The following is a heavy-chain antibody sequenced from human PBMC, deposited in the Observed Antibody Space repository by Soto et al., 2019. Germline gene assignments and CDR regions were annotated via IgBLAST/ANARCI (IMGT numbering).Heavy chain of an antibody. CDR2: ISYDGSNK. CDR3: AKPAPGDWLNWFDP. D-gene: IGHD3-9*01. J-gene: IGHJ5*02. CDR1: GFTFSSYG. V-gene: IGHV3-30*18. Sequence: GGSLRLSCAASGFTFSSYGMHWVRQAPGKGLEWVAVISYDGSNKYYADSVKGRFTISRDNSKNTLYLQMNSLRAEDTAVYYCAKPAPGDWLNWFDPWGQGTLVTVST.